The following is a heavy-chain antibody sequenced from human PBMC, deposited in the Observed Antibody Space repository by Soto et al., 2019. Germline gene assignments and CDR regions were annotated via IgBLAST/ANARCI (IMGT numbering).Heavy chain of an antibody. CDR1: GFTFSSYS. CDR3: VRSIALSGLDY. CDR2: ISYDETKR. Sequence: QVQLVESGGGVVQPGKSLRLSCAASGFTFSSYSMNWVRQAPGRGLEWVAVISYDETKRYYGDSVKGRFSICRDTAKNTLYLQMNSLRAEDTAVYYCVRSIALSGLDYWGQGTRVTVSS. J-gene: IGHJ4*02. V-gene: IGHV3-30-3*01. D-gene: IGHD6-6*01.